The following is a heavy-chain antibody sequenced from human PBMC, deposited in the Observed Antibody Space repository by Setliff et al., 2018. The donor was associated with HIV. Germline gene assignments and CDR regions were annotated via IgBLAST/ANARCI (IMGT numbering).Heavy chain of an antibody. CDR1: GGSVSTGNYY. CDR3: GRGKIALGVRDWFDP. J-gene: IGHJ5*02. CDR2: IFYSGYT. Sequence: SETLSLTCTVSGGSVSTGNYYWNWIRLPPGKGLEWIGYIFYSGYTNYNPSLKSRMTISVDMSKNQFSLKLSSVTAADTAVYYCGRGKIALGVRDWFDPWGEGTLVTVSS. V-gene: IGHV4-61*01. D-gene: IGHD6-13*01.